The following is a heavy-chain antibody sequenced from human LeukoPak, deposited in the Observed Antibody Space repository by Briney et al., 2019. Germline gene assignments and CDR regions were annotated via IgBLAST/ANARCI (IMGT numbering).Heavy chain of an antibody. J-gene: IGHJ4*02. CDR3: ARGAVAVAGMGLDY. CDR1: GDTFTGYY. D-gene: IGHD6-19*01. CDR2: INPNSGGT. Sequence: ASVKVSCKASGDTFTGYYMHWVRQAPGQGLEWMGWINPNSGGTNYAQKFQGRVTMTRDTSISTAYMELSRLRSDDTAVYYCARGAVAVAGMGLDYWGQGTLVTVSS. V-gene: IGHV1-2*02.